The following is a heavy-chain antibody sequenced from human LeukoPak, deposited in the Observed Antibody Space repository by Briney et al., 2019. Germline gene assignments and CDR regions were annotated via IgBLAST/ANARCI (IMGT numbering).Heavy chain of an antibody. CDR1: GGSFSGYY. Sequence: SETPSLTCAVYGGSFSGYYWSWIRQPPGKGLEWIGEINHSGSTNYNPSLKSRVTISVDTSKNQFSLKLSSVTAADTAVYYCARGVGHRKNVISITIFGVVIITRGDYFDYWGQGTLVTVSS. J-gene: IGHJ4*02. D-gene: IGHD3-3*01. CDR2: INHSGST. V-gene: IGHV4-34*01. CDR3: ARGVGHRKNVISITIFGVVIITRGDYFDY.